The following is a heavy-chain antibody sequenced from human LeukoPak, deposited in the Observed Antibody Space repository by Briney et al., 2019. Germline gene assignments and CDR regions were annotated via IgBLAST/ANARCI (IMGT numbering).Heavy chain of an antibody. J-gene: IGHJ5*02. D-gene: IGHD3-10*01. CDR2: INAGNGNA. CDR3: ARRLVRGDWFDP. CDR1: GYMFTNYA. Sequence: ASVKVSCKASGYMFTNYAMHWVRQAPGQRLEWMGWINAGNGNAKYSQKFQGRVTITRDTSASTAYMELSSLRSEDTAVYYCARRLVRGDWFDPWGQGTLVTVSS. V-gene: IGHV1-3*01.